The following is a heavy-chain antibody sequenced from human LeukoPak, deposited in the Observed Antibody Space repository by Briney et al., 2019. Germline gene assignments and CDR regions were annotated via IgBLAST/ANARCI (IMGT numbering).Heavy chain of an antibody. V-gene: IGHV1-2*02. CDR1: GYTFTGYY. Sequence: ASVKVSCKASGYTFTGYYMHWVRQDPGQGPEVNGWNNPKCGVTNYEQKFQGILTITRDPAHRPAFIELSRLRSDDTAVYYCARVGRQWGSGDYWGQGTLVTVSS. J-gene: IGHJ4*02. D-gene: IGHD6-19*01. CDR3: ARVGRQWGSGDY. CDR2: NNPKCGVT.